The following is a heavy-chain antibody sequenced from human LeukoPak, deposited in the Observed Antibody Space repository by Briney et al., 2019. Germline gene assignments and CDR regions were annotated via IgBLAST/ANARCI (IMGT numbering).Heavy chain of an antibody. J-gene: IGHJ5*02. V-gene: IGHV3-48*01. CDR2: ISSSSSTK. D-gene: IGHD2-2*01. CDR3: ARLTLGCSSTSCYA. Sequence: PGGSLRLSCAASGFTFSRYSMNWVRQDPGKGLEWVSYISSSSSTKYYADSVKGRFTNSRDNAKNSLYLQMNSLRGEDTAVYYCARLTLGCSSTSCYAWGQGTLVTVSS. CDR1: GFTFSRYS.